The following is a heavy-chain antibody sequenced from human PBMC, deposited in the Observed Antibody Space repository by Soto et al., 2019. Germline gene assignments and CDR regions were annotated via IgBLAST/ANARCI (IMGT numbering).Heavy chain of an antibody. J-gene: IGHJ6*02. D-gene: IGHD2-8*01. Sequence: SVKVSCKASGDVFRSYGINWVRQAPGQGLEWMGGTIPISGTTNYAQKFQGRVAITADESTDTVYMELSRLRSEDTAVYFCARVRCFNGLCHTADYGMDVWGQGTTVTVSS. CDR3: ARVRCFNGLCHTADYGMDV. CDR1: GDVFRSYG. CDR2: TIPISGTT. V-gene: IGHV1-69*13.